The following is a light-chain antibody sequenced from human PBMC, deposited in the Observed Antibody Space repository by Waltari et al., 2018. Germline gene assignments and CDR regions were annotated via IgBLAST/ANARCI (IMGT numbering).Light chain of an antibody. Sequence: DIQMTQSPPTLSASVGDRVTISCRTSQSVGTWLAWYQQKPGKVPKLLIYMASSLDSWVPSRFSGSGSGTDFTLTISRLQPDDFATYSCQQYSSFSTFGQGTKV. CDR1: QSVGTW. CDR3: QQYSSFST. J-gene: IGKJ2*01. CDR2: MAS. V-gene: IGKV1-5*03.